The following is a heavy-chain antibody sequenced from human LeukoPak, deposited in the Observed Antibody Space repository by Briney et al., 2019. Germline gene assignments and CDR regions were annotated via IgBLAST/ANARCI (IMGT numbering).Heavy chain of an antibody. CDR1: GYTFTTDY. D-gene: IGHD6-19*01. CDR3: ARDGYSSGPYYFDC. J-gene: IGHJ4*02. Sequence: ASVKVSCKASGYTFTTDYIHWVRQAPGQWLEWMGIINPSGGSTTYAQKFQGRVIMTGDTSTSTVYMELRSLRSEDTAVYYCARDGYSSGPYYFDCWGRGTLVTVSS. CDR2: INPSGGST. V-gene: IGHV1-46*01.